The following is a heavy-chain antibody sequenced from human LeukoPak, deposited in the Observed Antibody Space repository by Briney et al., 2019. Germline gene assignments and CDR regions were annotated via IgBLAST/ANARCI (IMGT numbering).Heavy chain of an antibody. CDR3: ASRKLGNDY. CDR1: GGSISSYY. J-gene: IGHJ4*02. D-gene: IGHD7-27*01. CDR2: IYYSGTT. Sequence: PSETLSLTCTVSGGSISSYYWSWIRQPPGKGLEWIGYIYYSGTTSYNPSLKSRVTISAETSKNQFSLNLISVTAADTAVYYCASRKLGNDYWGQGTLVTVSS. V-gene: IGHV4-59*01.